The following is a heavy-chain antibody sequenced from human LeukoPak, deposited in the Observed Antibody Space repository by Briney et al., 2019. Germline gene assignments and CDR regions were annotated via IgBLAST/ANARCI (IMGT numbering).Heavy chain of an antibody. V-gene: IGHV1-69*04. CDR3: ARDRRSSSWYYADY. Sequence: SVKVSCKASGGTFSSYAISLVRQAPGQGLEWMERIIPILGIANYAQKFQGRVTITADKSTSTAYMELSSLRSEDTAVYYCARDRRSSSWYYADYWGQGTLVTVSS. CDR1: GGTFSSYA. D-gene: IGHD6-13*01. J-gene: IGHJ4*02. CDR2: IIPILGIA.